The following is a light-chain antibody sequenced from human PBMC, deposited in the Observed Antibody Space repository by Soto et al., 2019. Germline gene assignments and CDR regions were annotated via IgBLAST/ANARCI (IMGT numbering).Light chain of an antibody. Sequence: LAVVPRPHLSFVSRLSLTTRYLAWYQHIPGQATRLLIYGASSRATGTPDRFSGSGSGTDFTLTISSLEPEEVPVSLCKQRCTANRYRLGQG. CDR1: LSLTTRY. J-gene: IGKJ1*01. V-gene: IGKV3-20*01. CDR2: GAS. CDR3: KQRCTANRYR.